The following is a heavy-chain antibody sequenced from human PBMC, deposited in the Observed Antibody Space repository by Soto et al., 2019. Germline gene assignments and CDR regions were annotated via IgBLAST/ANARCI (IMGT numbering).Heavy chain of an antibody. V-gene: IGHV3-9*01. CDR2: ISWNSGNI. D-gene: IGHD5-18*01. Sequence: EVQLEESGGALVQPGRSLRLSCAASGFTFDDYAMYWVRQVLGKGLEWVSSISWNSGNIGYADSGKGRFTTSRDNAENALDLQMSSLRPEDTALYYCVRSKGGYSYGTPFDYWGQGTLVTVSS. CDR1: GFTFDDYA. J-gene: IGHJ4*02. CDR3: VRSKGGYSYGTPFDY.